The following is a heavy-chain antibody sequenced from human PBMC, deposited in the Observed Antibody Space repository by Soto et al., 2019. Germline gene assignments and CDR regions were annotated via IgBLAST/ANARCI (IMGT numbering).Heavy chain of an antibody. CDR2: IYYSGSP. V-gene: IGHV4-61*03. Sequence: SETLSLTCTVSGGSVSSDSYYWSWIRQPPGKGLEWIGYIYYSGSPNYNPSLQSRVTLSVDTSKTHCSLKLSSVTAADTAVYYCSREGHSYSSYYFDYWGQGTLVTVSS. J-gene: IGHJ4*02. CDR1: GGSVSSDSYY. CDR3: SREGHSYSSYYFDY. D-gene: IGHD3-16*02.